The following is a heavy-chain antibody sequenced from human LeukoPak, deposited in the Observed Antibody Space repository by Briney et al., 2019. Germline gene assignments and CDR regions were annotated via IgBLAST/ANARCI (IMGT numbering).Heavy chain of an antibody. CDR3: AREEYYYDSSGFFY. CDR1: GGSISSYY. Sequence: SETLSLTCTVSGGSISSYYWSWIRQPPGKGLEWIGYIYYSGSTNYNPSLKSRVTISVDTSKNQFSLKLSSVTAADTAVYYYAREEYYYDSSGFFYWGQGTLVTVSS. CDR2: IYYSGST. D-gene: IGHD3-22*01. J-gene: IGHJ4*02. V-gene: IGHV4-59*01.